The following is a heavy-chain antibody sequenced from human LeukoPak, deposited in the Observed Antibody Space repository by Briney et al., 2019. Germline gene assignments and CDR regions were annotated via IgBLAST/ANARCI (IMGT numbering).Heavy chain of an antibody. CDR2: ISSSSSYI. J-gene: IGHJ4*02. CDR1: GFTFSSYS. Sequence: GGSLRLSCAASGFTFSSYSMNWVRQAPGKGLEWVSSISSSSSYIYYADSVKGRFTTSRDNAKNSLYLQMNSLRAEDTAVYYCARGTSKSSGHNPYYWGQGTLVTVSS. V-gene: IGHV3-21*01. D-gene: IGHD3-22*01. CDR3: ARGTSKSSGHNPYY.